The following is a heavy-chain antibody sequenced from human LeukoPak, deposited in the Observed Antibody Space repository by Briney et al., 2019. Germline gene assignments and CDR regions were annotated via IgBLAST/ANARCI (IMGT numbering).Heavy chain of an antibody. V-gene: IGHV3-23*01. J-gene: IGHJ4*02. D-gene: IGHD4-17*01. CDR2: ISGNGGST. CDR1: GFTFSSYA. Sequence: GGSLRLSCAASGFTFSSYAMSWVRQAPGKWLEWVSSISGNGGSTYYADSVKGRFTISRDNSKNTLYLLMNSLRAEDTAIYYCAKDRLPNGDPAGYWGQGTLVTVSS. CDR3: AKDRLPNGDPAGY.